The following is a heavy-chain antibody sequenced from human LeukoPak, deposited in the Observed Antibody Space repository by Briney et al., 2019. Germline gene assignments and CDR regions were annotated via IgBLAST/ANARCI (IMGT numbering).Heavy chain of an antibody. CDR3: AKDGKNYFDY. CDR2: ISWDGGST. V-gene: IGHV3-43D*04. J-gene: IGHJ4*02. CDR1: GFTFNSYA. Sequence: GGSLRLSCVASGFTFNSYAMSWVRQAPGEGLEWVSLISWDGGSTYYADSVKGRFTISRDNSKNSLSLQMNSLRAEDTALYYCAKDGKNYFDYWGQGTLVTVSS.